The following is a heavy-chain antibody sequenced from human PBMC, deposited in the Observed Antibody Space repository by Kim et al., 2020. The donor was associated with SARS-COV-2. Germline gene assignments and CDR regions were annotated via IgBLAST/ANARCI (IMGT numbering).Heavy chain of an antibody. D-gene: IGHD5-12*01. J-gene: IGHJ3*02. V-gene: IGHV4-59*01. Sequence: PKSRVTISVDTSKNQFSLKLSSVTAADTAVYYCAREGAGYSGYAPGAFDIWGQGTMVTVSS. CDR3: AREGAGYSGYAPGAFDI.